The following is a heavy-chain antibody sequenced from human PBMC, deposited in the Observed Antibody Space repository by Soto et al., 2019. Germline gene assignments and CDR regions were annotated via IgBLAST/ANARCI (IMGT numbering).Heavy chain of an antibody. J-gene: IGHJ4*02. CDR2: INHSGST. CDR3: ARANYGDYSLDY. Sequence: SETLSLTCAVYGGSFSGYYWSWIRQPPGKGLEWIGEINHSGSTNYNPSLKSRVTISVDTSKNQFSLKLSSVTAADTAVYYCARANYGDYSLDYWGQGTLVTVSS. CDR1: GGSFSGYY. D-gene: IGHD4-17*01. V-gene: IGHV4-34*01.